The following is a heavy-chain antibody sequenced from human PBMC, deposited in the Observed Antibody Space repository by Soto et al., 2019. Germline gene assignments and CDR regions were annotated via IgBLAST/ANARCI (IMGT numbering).Heavy chain of an antibody. CDR1: GYTFTSYA. V-gene: IGHV1-3*01. D-gene: IGHD6-6*01. CDR3: AREPYSSSWGGFFDY. J-gene: IGHJ4*02. CDR2: INAGNGNT. Sequence: ASVKVSCKASGYTFTSYAMHWVRQAPGQRLEWMGWINAGNGNTKYSQKFQGRVTITRDTSASTAYMELSSLRSEDTAVYYCAREPYSSSWGGFFDYWGQGTLVTVSS.